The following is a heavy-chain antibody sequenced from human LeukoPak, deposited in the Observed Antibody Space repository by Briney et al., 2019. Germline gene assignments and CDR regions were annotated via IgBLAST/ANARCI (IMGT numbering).Heavy chain of an antibody. V-gene: IGHV5-10-1*01. J-gene: IGHJ4*02. CDR2: IDPRDSNV. D-gene: IGHD3/OR15-3a*01. CDR3: VRGRGWTVY. CDR1: GYTLTNNS. Sequence: GESLRISCKASGYTLTNNSITWVRQMPGRGLEWMGSIDPRDSNVNYSPSFQGHVTISADKSISTVYLQWSTLKASDTAMSYCVRGRGWTVYWGQGSLVVVSS.